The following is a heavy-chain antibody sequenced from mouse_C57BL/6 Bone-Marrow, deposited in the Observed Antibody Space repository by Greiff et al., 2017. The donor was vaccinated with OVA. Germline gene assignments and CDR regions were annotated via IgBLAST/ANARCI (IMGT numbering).Heavy chain of an antibody. CDR1: GFTFSSYG. CDR2: ISSGGSYT. CDR3: ARWGTTVVGAMDY. Sequence: EVHLVESGGDLVKPGGSLKLSCAASGFTFSSYGMSWVRQTPDKRLEWVATISSGGSYTYYPDSVKGRFTISRDNAKNTLYLQMSSLKSEDTAMYYCARWGTTVVGAMDYWGQGTSVTVSS. D-gene: IGHD1-1*01. J-gene: IGHJ4*01. V-gene: IGHV5-6*01.